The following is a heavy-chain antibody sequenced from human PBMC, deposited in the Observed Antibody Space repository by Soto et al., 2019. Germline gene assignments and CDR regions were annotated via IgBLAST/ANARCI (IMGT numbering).Heavy chain of an antibody. Sequence: GGSQRLSCAASGCTFSSYAMHWCRQAPGRGLEWVAVISYDGSNKYYADSVKGRFTISRENAKNSLYLQMNSLRAGDTAVYYCARRGVDTAMDSYGMDVWGQGTTVTVSS. V-gene: IGHV3-30*14. CDR3: ARRGVDTAMDSYGMDV. CDR1: GCTFSSYA. J-gene: IGHJ6*02. CDR2: ISYDGSNK. D-gene: IGHD5-18*01.